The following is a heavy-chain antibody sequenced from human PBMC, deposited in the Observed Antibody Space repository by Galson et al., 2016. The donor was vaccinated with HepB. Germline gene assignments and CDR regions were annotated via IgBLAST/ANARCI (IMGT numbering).Heavy chain of an antibody. Sequence: SVKVSCKASGYTFTNYGITWVRQAPGQGLQWVGWINANDGHTNYGHILQGRVTLTMDTSTSTAYMDLRSLTSDDTAVYYCARVFTMVRGVTNTFYYYGMDLWGQGTTVTVFS. CDR1: GYTFTNYG. J-gene: IGHJ6*02. CDR3: ARVFTMVRGVTNTFYYYGMDL. V-gene: IGHV1-18*01. CDR2: INANDGHT. D-gene: IGHD3-10*01.